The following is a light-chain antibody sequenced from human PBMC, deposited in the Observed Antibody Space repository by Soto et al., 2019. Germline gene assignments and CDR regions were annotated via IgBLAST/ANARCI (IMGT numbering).Light chain of an antibody. CDR3: MQALQPPGT. V-gene: IGKV2-28*01. Sequence: DIVVTQSPLSLPVTPGEPASISCRASQSLLHSNGYNYLDWYLQKPGQSPQLLICLGSNRASGVPDRFSGSGSGTDFTLQISRVEAEDVGVYYCMQALQPPGTFGQGTNVEIK. J-gene: IGKJ1*01. CDR1: QSLLHSNGYNY. CDR2: LGS.